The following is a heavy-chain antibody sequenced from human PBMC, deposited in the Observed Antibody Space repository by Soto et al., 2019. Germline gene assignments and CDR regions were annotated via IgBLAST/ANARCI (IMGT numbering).Heavy chain of an antibody. J-gene: IGHJ6*02. CDR2: TYYRSKWYN. CDR3: AREQTGESYYYYYGMDV. CDR1: GDGVSSNSAA. D-gene: IGHD7-27*01. V-gene: IGHV6-1*01. Sequence: SQTLSLTCAISGDGVSSNSAAWNWIRQSPSRGLEWLGRTYYRSKWYNDYAVSVKSRITINPDTSKNQFSLQLNSVTPEDTAVYYCAREQTGESYYYYYGMDVWGQGTTVTVSS.